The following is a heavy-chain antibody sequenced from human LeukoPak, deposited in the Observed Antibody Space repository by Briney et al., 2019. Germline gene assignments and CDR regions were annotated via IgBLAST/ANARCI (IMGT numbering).Heavy chain of an antibody. CDR3: ARGDGYTGKSNWFDP. CDR1: GFTFDDYG. Sequence: GGSLRLSCAASGFTFDDYGMSWVRQAPGKGLVWVSRINSDGSSTSYADSVKGRFSISRDNAKNTLYLQMNSLRAEDSAVYYCARGDGYTGKSNWFDPWGQGTLVTVSS. V-gene: IGHV3-74*01. D-gene: IGHD5-24*01. CDR2: INSDGSST. J-gene: IGHJ5*02.